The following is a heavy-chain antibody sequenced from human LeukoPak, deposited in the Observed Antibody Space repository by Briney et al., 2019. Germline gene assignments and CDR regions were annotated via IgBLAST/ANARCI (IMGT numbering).Heavy chain of an antibody. CDR1: GFTISDYW. Sequence: PGGSLRLSCAASGFTISDYWMSWVRQAPGKGLEWVANIKEDGSEKNYVDSAKGRFTISRDNAKNTLYLQMNSLRAEDTAVYYCARGASARQDYWGQGTLVTVSS. D-gene: IGHD2-2*01. CDR3: ARGASARQDY. CDR2: IKEDGSEK. J-gene: IGHJ4*02. V-gene: IGHV3-7*04.